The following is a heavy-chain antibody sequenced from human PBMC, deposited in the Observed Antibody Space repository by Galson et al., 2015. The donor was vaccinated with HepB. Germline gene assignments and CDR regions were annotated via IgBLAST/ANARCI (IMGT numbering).Heavy chain of an antibody. V-gene: IGHV3-48*04. Sequence: SLRLSCAGSEFIFSSYSMNWVRQAPGKGPEWLAFISSDSKTIYYADSVRGQFTISRDNSKNSLYLQMNNLRAEDTAVYYCAITLREYYYGFDVWGQGTMVTVSS. CDR3: AITLREYYYGFDV. J-gene: IGHJ6*02. CDR2: ISSDSKTI. D-gene: IGHD3-16*01. CDR1: EFIFSSYS.